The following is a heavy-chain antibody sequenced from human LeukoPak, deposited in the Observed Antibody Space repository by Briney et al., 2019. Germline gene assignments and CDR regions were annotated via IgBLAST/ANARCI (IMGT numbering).Heavy chain of an antibody. CDR3: ARSSIVGAILPPHQPYSP. J-gene: IGHJ5*02. CDR1: GYRFTSYW. V-gene: IGHV5-51*01. D-gene: IGHD1-26*01. CDR2: IFPGDSDT. Sequence: GESLKISFKGSGYRFTSYWIGWVRQMPGKGLEWMGIIFPGDSDTRYSPSFQGQVTISADKSISTAYLQWSSLKASDTAMYYCARSSIVGAILPPHQPYSPWGQGTLVTVSS.